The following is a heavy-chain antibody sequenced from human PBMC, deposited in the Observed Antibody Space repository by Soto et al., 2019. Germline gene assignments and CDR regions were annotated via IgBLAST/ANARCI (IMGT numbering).Heavy chain of an antibody. Sequence: ASVKVSCKASGYTFTSYYMHWVRQAPGQGLEWMGIINPSGGSTSYAQKFQGRVTMTRDTSTSTVYTELSSLRSEDTAVYYCASVLGNGVWALRYWGQGTLVTVSS. J-gene: IGHJ4*02. V-gene: IGHV1-46*01. CDR3: ASVLGNGVWALRY. CDR2: INPSGGST. D-gene: IGHD2-8*01. CDR1: GYTFTSYY.